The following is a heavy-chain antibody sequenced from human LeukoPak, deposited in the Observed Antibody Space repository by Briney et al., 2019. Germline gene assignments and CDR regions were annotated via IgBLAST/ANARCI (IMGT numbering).Heavy chain of an antibody. J-gene: IGHJ3*02. D-gene: IGHD1-26*01. V-gene: IGHV1-69*04. CDR2: IIPILGIA. CDR1: GGTFSSDT. Sequence: ASVKVSCKASGGTFSSDTISWVRQAPGQGLEWMGRIIPILGIANYAQKFQGRVTITADKSTSTAYMELSSLRSEDTAVYYCARDRSGSPGSAFDIWGQGTMVTVSS. CDR3: ARDRSGSPGSAFDI.